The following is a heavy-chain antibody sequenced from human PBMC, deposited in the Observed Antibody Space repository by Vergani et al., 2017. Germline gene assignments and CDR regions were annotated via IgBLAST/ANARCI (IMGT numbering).Heavy chain of an antibody. CDR1: GFTFTSYG. CDR2: ISSDGSNK. V-gene: IGHV3-30*03. J-gene: IGHJ4*02. CDR3: ARGASGDYVSSFDY. D-gene: IGHD4-17*01. Sequence: QVQLVESGGGVVQPGRSLRLSCAASGFTFTSYGMHWVRQAPGKGLEWVAVISSDGSNKFYADSVRGRFTISRDNSKNTLYLQMNSLRAEDTAVYYCARGASGDYVSSFDYWGQGTLVTVSS.